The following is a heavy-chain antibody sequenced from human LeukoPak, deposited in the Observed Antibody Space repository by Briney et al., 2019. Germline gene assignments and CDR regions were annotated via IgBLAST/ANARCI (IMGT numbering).Heavy chain of an antibody. D-gene: IGHD3-3*01. V-gene: IGHV4-34*01. J-gene: IGHJ5*02. CDR2: INHSGST. CDR1: GGSFSGYY. Sequence: SETLSLTCAVYGGSFSGYYWSWLRQPPGKGLEWNGEINHSGSTNYNPSPKSRVTISVDTSKNQFSLKLSSVTAADTAVYYCASKYYDFWKGNWFDPWGQGILVTVSS. CDR3: ASKYYDFWKGNWFDP.